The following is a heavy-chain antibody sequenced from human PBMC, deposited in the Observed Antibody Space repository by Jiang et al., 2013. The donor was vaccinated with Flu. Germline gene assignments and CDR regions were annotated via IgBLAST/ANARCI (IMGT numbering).Heavy chain of an antibody. CDR1: GFTFRKHA. CDR3: AKVSRQTYTFDSFE. CDR2: FGRTGGDDAI. D-gene: IGHD3-16*01. Sequence: QLLESGGGLVQPGGSVRLSCAASGFTFRKHAMHWVRQAPGRGLEWVAGFGRTGGDDAIHYADSVRGRFTISRDNYRSTVSLQMKSLRVEDTAIYYCAKVSRQTYTFDSFEWGQGVLVTVSS. J-gene: IGHJ4*02. V-gene: IGHV3-23*01.